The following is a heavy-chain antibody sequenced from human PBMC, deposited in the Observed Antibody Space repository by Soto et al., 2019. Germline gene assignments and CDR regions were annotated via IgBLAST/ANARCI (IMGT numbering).Heavy chain of an antibody. D-gene: IGHD6-13*01. CDR2: ISSSSSTI. V-gene: IGHV3-48*01. Sequence: GGSLRLSCAASGFTFSSYSMNWVRQAPGKGLEWVSSISSSSSTIYYADSVKGRFTISRDNAKNSLYLQMNSLRAEDTAVYYCAREDSSSWLNWFDPWGQGTLVTVS. CDR1: GFTFSSYS. CDR3: AREDSSSWLNWFDP. J-gene: IGHJ5*02.